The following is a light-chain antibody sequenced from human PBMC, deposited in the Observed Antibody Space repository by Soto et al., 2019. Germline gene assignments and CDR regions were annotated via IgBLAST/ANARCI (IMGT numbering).Light chain of an antibody. CDR1: SSNIGAGYV. CDR3: QSYDTILSGSV. CDR2: GNN. V-gene: IGLV1-40*01. J-gene: IGLJ3*02. Sequence: QSVLTQPPSVSGAPGQRVTISCTGSSSNIGAGYVVHWYQQLPGTAPKLLISGNNNRPSGVPDRFSGSKSRTSASLAITGLQAKDEADYYCQSYDTILSGSVFGGGTKVTVL.